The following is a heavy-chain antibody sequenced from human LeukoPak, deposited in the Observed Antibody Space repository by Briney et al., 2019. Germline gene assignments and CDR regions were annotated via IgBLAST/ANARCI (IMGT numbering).Heavy chain of an antibody. Sequence: SETLSLTCTVSGGSISSSSYYWGWIRQPPGKGLEWIGSIYYSGSTYYNPSLKSRVTISVDTSKNQFSLKLSSVTAADTAVYYCARDRCDFWSGYYTGINYYYMDVWGKGTTVTVSS. CDR2: IYYSGST. D-gene: IGHD3-3*01. J-gene: IGHJ6*03. CDR3: ARDRCDFWSGYYTGINYYYMDV. CDR1: GGSISSSSYY. V-gene: IGHV4-39*07.